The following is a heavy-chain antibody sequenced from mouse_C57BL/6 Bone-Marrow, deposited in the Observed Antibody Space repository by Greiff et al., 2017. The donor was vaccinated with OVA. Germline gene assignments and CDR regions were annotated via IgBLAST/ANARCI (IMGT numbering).Heavy chain of an antibody. CDR1: GYSITSGYY. CDR2: ISYDGSN. V-gene: IGHV3-6*01. Sequence: ESGPGLVKPSQSLSLTCSVTGYSITSGYYWNWIRQFPGNKLEWMGYISYDGSNNYNPSLKNRISIPRDTSKNQFFLKLNSVTTEDTATYYCARGHGSHWYFDVWGTGTTVTVSS. CDR3: ARGHGSHWYFDV. D-gene: IGHD1-1*01. J-gene: IGHJ1*03.